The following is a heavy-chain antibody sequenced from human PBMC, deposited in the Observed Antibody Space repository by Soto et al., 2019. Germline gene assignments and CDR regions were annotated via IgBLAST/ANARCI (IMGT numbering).Heavy chain of an antibody. V-gene: IGHV4-59*08. CDR1: GGSISSYY. D-gene: IGHD4-17*01. CDR3: ASLNYDYGRKYFDS. CDR2: ISYSGIT. J-gene: IGHJ4*01. Sequence: SETLSLTCTVSGGSISSYYWSWIRQPPGKGLEWIGYISYSGITNYNPSLKSRVTISVDTSKNQFSLKLNSVTAADTAVYFCASLNYDYGRKYFDSWGHGTLVT.